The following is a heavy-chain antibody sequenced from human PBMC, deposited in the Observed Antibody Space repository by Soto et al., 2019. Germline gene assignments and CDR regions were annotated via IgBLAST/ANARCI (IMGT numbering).Heavy chain of an antibody. CDR1: GFILSSYD. D-gene: IGHD3-16*02. CDR2: ISRSGVGT. J-gene: IGHJ3*01. Sequence: PGGSLRLSCAAAGFILSSYDMSWVRQAPGSGLEWVSTISRSGVGTYYADSVRGRFTISRDNSKNTLSLQMNSLRAEDTSIYYCAQDQGGFMTTFGGVIANAFDVWGQGTMVTVSS. V-gene: IGHV3-23*01. CDR3: AQDQGGFMTTFGGVIANAFDV.